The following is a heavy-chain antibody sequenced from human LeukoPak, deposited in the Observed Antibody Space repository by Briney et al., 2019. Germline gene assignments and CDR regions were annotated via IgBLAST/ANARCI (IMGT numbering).Heavy chain of an antibody. J-gene: IGHJ4*02. Sequence: ASVKVSCKASGYTFTSYYMHWVRQAPGQGLEWMGIINPSGGSTSYAQKFQGRVTMTRDTSTSTVYMELSSLRSEDTAVYCCARDLAQQLATDYWGQGTLVTVSS. D-gene: IGHD6-13*01. CDR2: INPSGGST. CDR3: ARDLAQQLATDY. CDR1: GYTFTSYY. V-gene: IGHV1-46*01.